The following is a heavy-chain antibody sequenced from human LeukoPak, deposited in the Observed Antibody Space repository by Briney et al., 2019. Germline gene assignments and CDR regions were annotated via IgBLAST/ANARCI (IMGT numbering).Heavy chain of an antibody. CDR1: GFTFSSYA. J-gene: IGHJ4*02. CDR3: ARRAGGYSHPYDY. CDR2: ISGGST. D-gene: IGHD4-23*01. V-gene: IGHV3-38*03. Sequence: GGSLRLSCAASGFTFSSYAMSWVCQAPGKGLEWVSSISGGSTYYADSGKGRFTISRDNSKNTLYLQMNSLRAEDTAVYYCARRAGGYSHPYDYWGQGTLVTVSS.